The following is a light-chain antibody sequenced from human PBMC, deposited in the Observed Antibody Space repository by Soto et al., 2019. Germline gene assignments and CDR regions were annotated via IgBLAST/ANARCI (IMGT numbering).Light chain of an antibody. V-gene: IGKV1-5*03. CDR1: QTISSW. CDR3: QQHQSYWS. CDR2: KAS. Sequence: IQMTRSPSTLSGSVGDRVTITCRASQTISSWLAWYQQKPGKDPKLLIYKASTLKSGVPSRFSGSGSGTAFTLTISSLQPDDFATYYCQQHQSYWSFGQGTKVDI. J-gene: IGKJ1*01.